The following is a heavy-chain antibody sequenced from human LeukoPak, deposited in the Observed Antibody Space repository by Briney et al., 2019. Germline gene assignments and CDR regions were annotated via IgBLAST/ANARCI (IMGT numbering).Heavy chain of an antibody. V-gene: IGHV4-59*01. Sequence: PSETLSLTCTVSGGSISSYYWSWIRQPPGKGLEWIGYIYYSGGTNYNPSLKSRVAISVDTSKNQFSLKLSSVTAADTAVYYCARGSIFGVVIGEIDYWGQGTLVTVSS. CDR1: GGSISSYY. J-gene: IGHJ4*02. CDR2: IYYSGGT. CDR3: ARGSIFGVVIGEIDY. D-gene: IGHD3-3*01.